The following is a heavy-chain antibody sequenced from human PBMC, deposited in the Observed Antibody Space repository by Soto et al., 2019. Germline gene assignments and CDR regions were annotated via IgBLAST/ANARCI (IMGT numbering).Heavy chain of an antibody. CDR2: IITIFGTA. J-gene: IGHJ5*02. CDR3: ARVRTRFDA. Sequence: VQFSCKAFEGTFSSYDNSCLRRAPRQGLEWMGGIITIFGTANYAQKFQGRVTITADESTSTAYMELSSLRSADTAVYYCARVRTRFDAWGQGTLVTVSS. CDR1: EGTFSSYD. V-gene: IGHV1-69*13.